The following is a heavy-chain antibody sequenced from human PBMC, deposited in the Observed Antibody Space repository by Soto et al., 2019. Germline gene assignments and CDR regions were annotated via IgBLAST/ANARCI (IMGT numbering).Heavy chain of an antibody. D-gene: IGHD1-26*01. CDR2: TFYRSKWRY. Sequence: SQTLSLTCAISGDSVSSNSAAWNWIRQSPSRGLEWLGRTFYRSKWRYDYAESVKSRITINADTSKNQFSLHLNSVSPEDMAVYYCARELGTYRPFEIWGQGTVVTVSS. J-gene: IGHJ3*02. V-gene: IGHV6-1*01. CDR3: ARELGTYRPFEI. CDR1: GDSVSSNSAA.